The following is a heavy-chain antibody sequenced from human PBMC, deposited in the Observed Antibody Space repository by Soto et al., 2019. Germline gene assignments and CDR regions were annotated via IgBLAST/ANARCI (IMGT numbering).Heavy chain of an antibody. J-gene: IGHJ6*02. D-gene: IGHD6-19*01. CDR1: GYTFTSYD. V-gene: IGHV1-8*01. CDR2: MNPNSGNT. CDR3: AREYRVGGTVGQGYDYGMDV. Sequence: QVQLVQSGAEVKKPGASVKVSCKASGYTFTSYDINWVRQATGQGLEWMGWMNPNSGNTGYAQKFQGRVTMTRNTSISTAYMELSSLRSEDTAVYYCAREYRVGGTVGQGYDYGMDVWGQGTTVTVSS.